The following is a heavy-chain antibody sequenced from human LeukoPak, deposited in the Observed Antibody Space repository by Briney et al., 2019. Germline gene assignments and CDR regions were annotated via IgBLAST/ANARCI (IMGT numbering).Heavy chain of an antibody. CDR2: IRKEDDSYIT. Sequence: PGGSLRLSCAASGFIFSDHYMDWVRQAPGKGLEWVGGIRKEDDSYITQYAASVKDRFIISRDDSKSSLYLQMNSLKTEDTAVYFCARVYSSGWEVSDYWGQGTLVAVSS. J-gene: IGHJ4*02. V-gene: IGHV3-72*01. D-gene: IGHD6-19*01. CDR1: GFIFSDHY. CDR3: ARVYSSGWEVSDY.